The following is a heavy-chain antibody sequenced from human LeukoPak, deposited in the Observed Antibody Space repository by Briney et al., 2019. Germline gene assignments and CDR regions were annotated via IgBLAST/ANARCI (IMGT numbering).Heavy chain of an antibody. CDR3: ARHRMVRGVIWFDP. CDR1: GGSISSSSYY. J-gene: IGHJ5*02. D-gene: IGHD3-10*01. CDR2: IYYSGST. Sequence: SETLSRTSSVSGGSISSSSYYWGWIRQPPGKGLGWIGSIYYSGSTYYNPSLKSRVTISVDTSKNQFSLKLSSVTAADTAVYYCARHRMVRGVIWFDPWGQGTLVTVSS. V-gene: IGHV4-39*01.